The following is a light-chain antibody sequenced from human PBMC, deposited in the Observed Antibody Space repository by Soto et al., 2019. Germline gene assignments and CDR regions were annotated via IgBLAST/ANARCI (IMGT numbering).Light chain of an antibody. CDR2: GAS. J-gene: IGKJ2*01. CDR3: QQYGSSVFT. V-gene: IGKV3-20*01. Sequence: ETVLTQSPGTLSLSPGETATLSCRASQTVTTNYLAWYQQKPDQAPRLLIYGASSRATSIPDRFSGSGSGTDFTLTTSRLEPEDFALYYCQQYGSSVFTFGLGTKLEIK. CDR1: QTVTTNY.